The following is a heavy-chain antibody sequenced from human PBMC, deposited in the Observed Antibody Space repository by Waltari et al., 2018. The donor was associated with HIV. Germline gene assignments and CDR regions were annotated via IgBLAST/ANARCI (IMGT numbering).Heavy chain of an antibody. CDR2: INAGNENT. CDR1: GYTLTSYA. D-gene: IGHD6-13*01. CDR3: GRGFGSSWYHYGMDG. Sequence: QVQLVQSGAEVKKPGASVKVSCKASGYTLTSYAIYWGRQAPGQRLEWMGWINAGNENTKGSLKSQGDATLTTYTSANTAHRELSSQRSEDTAVCDCGRGFGSSWYHYGMDGWGQGTTATVAS. J-gene: IGHJ6*02. V-gene: IGHV1-3*01.